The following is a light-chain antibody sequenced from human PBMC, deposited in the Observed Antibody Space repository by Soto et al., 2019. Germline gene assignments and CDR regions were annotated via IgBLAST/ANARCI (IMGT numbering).Light chain of an antibody. CDR2: KAS. Sequence: DIQMTQSPSTLSASVGDRVTITCRASQSISSWLARYQQKPGKAPKLLIYKASSLESGVPSRFSGSGSGTEFTLTISSLQPDDFATYYCQQYNSSPYTFGQGTKVDIK. J-gene: IGKJ2*01. CDR3: QQYNSSPYT. CDR1: QSISSW. V-gene: IGKV1-5*03.